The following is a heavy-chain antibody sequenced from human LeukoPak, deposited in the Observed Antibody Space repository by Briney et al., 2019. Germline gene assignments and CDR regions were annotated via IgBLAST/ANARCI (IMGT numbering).Heavy chain of an antibody. CDR3: ARTPPLGNFDP. D-gene: IGHD3-16*01. J-gene: IGHJ5*02. CDR1: GGSISSGDYY. Sequence: PSQTLSLTCTVSGGSISSGDYYWSWIRQPPGKGLEWIGYIYYSGSTNYNPSLKSRVTISVDTSKNQFSLKLSSVTAADTAVYYCARTPPLGNFDPWGQGTLVTVSS. CDR2: IYYSGST. V-gene: IGHV4-61*08.